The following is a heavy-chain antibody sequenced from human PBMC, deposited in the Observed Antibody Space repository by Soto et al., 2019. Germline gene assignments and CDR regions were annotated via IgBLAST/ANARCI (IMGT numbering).Heavy chain of an antibody. J-gene: IGHJ2*01. CDR3: TKVLRYVDWDSSFDL. Sequence: EVQLLESGGGLVQPGGSLRLSCAASGFKFSDYVMNWVRQAPGQGLEWVSAISGSGVSTYYADSVTGRFTISRDNSKNTLFLQMNSLRAEDTAIYYCTKVLRYVDWDSSFDLWGRGTLVTVSS. CDR1: GFKFSDYV. V-gene: IGHV3-23*01. CDR2: ISGSGVST. D-gene: IGHD3-9*01.